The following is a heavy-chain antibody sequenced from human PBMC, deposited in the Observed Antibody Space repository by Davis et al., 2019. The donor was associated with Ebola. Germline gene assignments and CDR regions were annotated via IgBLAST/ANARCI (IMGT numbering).Heavy chain of an antibody. D-gene: IGHD2/OR15-2a*01. V-gene: IGHV4-39*01. CDR2: IYYSGST. J-gene: IGHJ5*02. CDR3: ARHAILHNWFDP. CDR1: GGSISSSSYY. Sequence: PSETLSLTCTVSGGSISSSSYYWGWIRQPPGKGLEWIGSIYYSGSTYYNPSLKSRVTISVDTSKNQFSLKLSSVTAADTAVYYCARHAILHNWFDPWGQGTLVTVSS.